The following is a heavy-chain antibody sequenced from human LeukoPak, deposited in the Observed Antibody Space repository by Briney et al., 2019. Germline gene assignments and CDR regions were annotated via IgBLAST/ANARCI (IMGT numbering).Heavy chain of an antibody. CDR2: IYYSGST. J-gene: IGHJ4*02. Sequence: SETLSLTCTVSGGSISSSSYYWGWIRQPPGKGLEWIGSIYYSGSTYYNPSLKSRVTISVDTSKNQFSLKLSSVIAADTAVYYCARQGSGSSDFDYWGQGILVTVSS. CDR3: ARQGSGSSDFDY. CDR1: GGSISSSSYY. V-gene: IGHV4-39*01. D-gene: IGHD3-10*01.